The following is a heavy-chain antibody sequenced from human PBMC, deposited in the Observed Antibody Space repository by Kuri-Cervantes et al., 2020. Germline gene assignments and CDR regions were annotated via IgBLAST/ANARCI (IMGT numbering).Heavy chain of an antibody. CDR3: AKAKNFDWSTNIDY. J-gene: IGHJ4*02. D-gene: IGHD3-9*01. CDR1: GFTFDDFA. V-gene: IGHV3-9*01. CDR2: ISWNSGSI. Sequence: GGFLRLSCAASGFTFDDFAMHWVRHAPGKGLEWVSGISWNSGSIGYTDSVKGRFTISRDNAKNSLYLQMNSLRAEDTALYYCAKAKNFDWSTNIDYWGQGTLVTVSS.